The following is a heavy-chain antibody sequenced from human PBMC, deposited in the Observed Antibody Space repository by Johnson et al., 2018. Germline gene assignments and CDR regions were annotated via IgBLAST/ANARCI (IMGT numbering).Heavy chain of an antibody. Sequence: QVQLVESGGGVVQPGRSLRLSCAASGFTFSSYGMHWVRQAPGKGLEWVAVISYDGSNKYYADSVKGRFTISRDNSKNTGYLQMNSLRAEDTAVYFCAKKDYGPTEYFQHWGQGTLVTVSS. V-gene: IGHV3-30*18. CDR3: AKKDYGPTEYFQH. D-gene: IGHD4-17*01. CDR1: GFTFSSYG. CDR2: ISYDGSNK. J-gene: IGHJ1*01.